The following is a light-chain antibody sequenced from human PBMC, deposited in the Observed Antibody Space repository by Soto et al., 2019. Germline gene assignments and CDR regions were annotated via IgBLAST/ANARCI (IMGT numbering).Light chain of an antibody. Sequence: DIQMTQSSSTLSGSVGDRVTITCRASQTISSWLAWYQQKPGKAPKLLIYKASTLKSGVPSRFSGSGSGTEFTLTISSLQPDDFATYYCQHYNSYPVTFGQGTKVDIK. CDR1: QTISSW. CDR3: QHYNSYPVT. J-gene: IGKJ1*01. V-gene: IGKV1-5*03. CDR2: KAS.